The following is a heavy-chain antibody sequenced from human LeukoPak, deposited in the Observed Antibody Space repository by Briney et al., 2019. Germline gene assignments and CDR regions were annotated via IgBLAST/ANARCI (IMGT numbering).Heavy chain of an antibody. CDR1: GFTVSSNY. J-gene: IGHJ1*01. D-gene: IGHD2-15*01. V-gene: IGHV3-53*01. Sequence: GGSLRLSCAASGFTVSSNYMSWVRQAPGKGLEWVSVIYSGGSTYYADSVKGRFTISRDNSKNTLYLQMNSLRAEDTAVYYCASGYCSGGHCYSVYFQHWGQDTLVTVSS. CDR2: IYSGGST. CDR3: ASGYCSGGHCYSVYFQH.